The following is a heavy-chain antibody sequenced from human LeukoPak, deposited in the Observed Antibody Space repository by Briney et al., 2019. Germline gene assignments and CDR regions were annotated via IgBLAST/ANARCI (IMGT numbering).Heavy chain of an antibody. Sequence: GGSLRLSCAASGFSFSDYYMSWIRRAPGKGLEWVSYVSNSGSTIYYADSVKGRFTISRDNAKNSLYLQMNSLRAEDTAVYYCARGTGSFIYYYAMNVWGQGTTVTVSS. D-gene: IGHD6-13*01. V-gene: IGHV3-11*01. J-gene: IGHJ6*02. CDR3: ARGTGSFIYYYAMNV. CDR1: GFSFSDYY. CDR2: VSNSGSTI.